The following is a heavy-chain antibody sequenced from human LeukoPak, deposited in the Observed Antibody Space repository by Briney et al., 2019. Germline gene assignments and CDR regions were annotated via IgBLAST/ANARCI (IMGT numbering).Heavy chain of an antibody. CDR2: IIPILDVT. CDR3: ARGSYYYDSG. D-gene: IGHD3-22*01. J-gene: IGHJ4*02. V-gene: IGHV1-69*04. Sequence: GASVKVSCKASGGTFTNYAVNWVRQAPGQGLEWMGRIIPILDVTNYAQKFQGRVTITADQSTSTAYMELSSLRSEDTAVYYCARGSYYYDSGWGQGTLVTVSS. CDR1: GGTFTNYA.